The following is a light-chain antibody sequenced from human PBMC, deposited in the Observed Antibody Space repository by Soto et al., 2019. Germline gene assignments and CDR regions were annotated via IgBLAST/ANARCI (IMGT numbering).Light chain of an antibody. CDR1: QSVSSY. V-gene: IGKV1-39*01. Sequence: IQMTQSPFSLSASVGNRVTITCRASQSVSSYLKWYQQKPAKAPNLLIYAASSLQSGVPSRFSGSGSGTDFTLTISSLQPDDFATYYCQQYNSNPPTFGQGTKVDIK. CDR2: AAS. CDR3: QQYNSNPPT. J-gene: IGKJ1*01.